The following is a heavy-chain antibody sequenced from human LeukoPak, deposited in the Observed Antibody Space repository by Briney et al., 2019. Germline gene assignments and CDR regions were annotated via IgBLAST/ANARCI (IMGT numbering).Heavy chain of an antibody. Sequence: SETLSLTCAVYGGSFSGYYWSWIRQPPGKGLEWIGEINHSGSTNYNPSLKSRVTISVDTSKNQFSLKLSSVTAADTAVYYCARGQRIQLWLRSPNYFDYWGQGTLVTVSS. D-gene: IGHD5-18*01. CDR2: INHSGST. CDR1: GGSFSGYY. V-gene: IGHV4-34*01. CDR3: ARGQRIQLWLRSPNYFDY. J-gene: IGHJ4*02.